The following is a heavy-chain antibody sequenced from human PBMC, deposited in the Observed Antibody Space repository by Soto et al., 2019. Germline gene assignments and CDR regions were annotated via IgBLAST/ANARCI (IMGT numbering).Heavy chain of an antibody. D-gene: IGHD3-16*01. CDR1: GITFSSYG. J-gene: IGHJ4*02. CDR2: IWYDGSNK. Sequence: QVQLVESGGGVVQPGRSLRLSCAASGITFSSYGMHWVRQAPGKGLEGVAVIWYDGSNKYYADSVKGRFTISRDNSKNTLSLQMNSLRAEDSAVYYCVLEGGGAIRRSYFDYCGQGTLVTVSS. CDR3: VLEGGGAIRRSYFDY. V-gene: IGHV3-33*01.